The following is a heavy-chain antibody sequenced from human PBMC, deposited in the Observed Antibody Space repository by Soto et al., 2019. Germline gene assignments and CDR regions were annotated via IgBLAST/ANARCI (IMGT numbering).Heavy chain of an antibody. CDR2: INCDGSHT. CDR1: GLSFNIYW. J-gene: IGHJ6*02. Sequence: PGGSLSLSCAASGLSFNIYWMHWVRQVPGKGLVWLARINCDGSHTIYVDSVKGRFTISRDNAKNTVFLQMDSLRDEDTGVYYCAGGMAGLDVWGQGTTVTVSS. CDR3: AGGMAGLDV. V-gene: IGHV3-74*01.